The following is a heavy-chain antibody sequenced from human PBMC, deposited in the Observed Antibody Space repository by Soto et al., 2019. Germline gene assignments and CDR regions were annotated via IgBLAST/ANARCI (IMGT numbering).Heavy chain of an antibody. CDR3: ARVWYYDSSGYYAFDY. Sequence: ASVKVSCKASGDGSSNYGFSWVRQAPGQGLEWMGWISAYDGQTNYTKKFQGRVTMTTDTSSSTAYMELRSLRSDDTAVYYCARVWYYDSSGYYAFDYWGLGTLVTVSS. V-gene: IGHV1-18*01. CDR1: GDGSSNYG. CDR2: ISAYDGQT. J-gene: IGHJ4*02. D-gene: IGHD3-22*01.